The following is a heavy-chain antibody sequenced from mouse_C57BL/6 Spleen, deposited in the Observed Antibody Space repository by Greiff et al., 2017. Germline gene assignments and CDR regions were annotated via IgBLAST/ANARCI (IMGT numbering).Heavy chain of an antibody. CDR1: GYAFTNYL. CDR2: INPGSGGT. D-gene: IGHD3-1*01. Sequence: VQLQQSGAELVRPGTSVKVSCKASGYAFTNYLIEWVKQRPGQGLEWIGVINPGSGGTHYNEKFKGKATLTADKSSSTAYMQLSSLTSEDSAVYFCARASGPSFDYWGQGTTLTVSS. V-gene: IGHV1-54*01. J-gene: IGHJ2*01. CDR3: ARASGPSFDY.